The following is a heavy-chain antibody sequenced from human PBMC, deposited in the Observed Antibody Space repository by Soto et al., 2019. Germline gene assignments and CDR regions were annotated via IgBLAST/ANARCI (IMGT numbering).Heavy chain of an antibody. CDR3: ARRRTSYGMDV. Sequence: QLQLQESGPGLVKPSETLSLTCAVSGGSISTYNYYWGWIRQPPGKGLEWIGSIDYSGSTYYNPSLTSRVTISVDASKNQCSLKVSSGTAADTAVYYCARRRTSYGMDVWGQGTTVTVSS. CDR2: IDYSGST. J-gene: IGHJ6*02. V-gene: IGHV4-39*01. CDR1: GGSISTYNYY.